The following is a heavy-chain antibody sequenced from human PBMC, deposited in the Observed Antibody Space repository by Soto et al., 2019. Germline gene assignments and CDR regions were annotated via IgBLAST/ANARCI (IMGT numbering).Heavy chain of an antibody. V-gene: IGHV1-46*01. CDR2: INPSGGST. D-gene: IGHD1-26*01. J-gene: IGHJ4*02. CDR3: ASDSGSYCFDY. CDR1: GYTFTSYY. Sequence: ASVKVSCKASGYTFTSYYMHWVRQAPGQGLEWVGIINPSGGSTSYAQKFQGRVTMTRDTSTSTVYMELSSLRSEDTAVYYCASDSGSYCFDYWGQGTLVTVSS.